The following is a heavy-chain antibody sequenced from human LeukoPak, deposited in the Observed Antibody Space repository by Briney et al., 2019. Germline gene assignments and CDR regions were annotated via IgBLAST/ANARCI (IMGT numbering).Heavy chain of an antibody. V-gene: IGHV3-33*06. CDR1: GFTFSSYG. Sequence: PGRSLRLSCAASGFTFSSYGMHWVRQAPGKGLEWVAVIWYDGSNKYYADSVKGRFTISRDNSKNTLYLQMNSLRAEDTAVYYCAKDMNYYDSTSDYWGQGTLVTVSS. D-gene: IGHD3-22*01. J-gene: IGHJ4*02. CDR2: IWYDGSNK. CDR3: AKDMNYYDSTSDY.